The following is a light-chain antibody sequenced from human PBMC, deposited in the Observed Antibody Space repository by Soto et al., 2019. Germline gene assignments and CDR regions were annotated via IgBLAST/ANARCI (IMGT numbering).Light chain of an antibody. V-gene: IGLV2-14*03. CDR3: SSYTTSITLV. J-gene: IGLJ2*01. CDR2: GVS. Sequence: QSALPQPASVSGSPGQSITISCTGTSSDVGAYNYVSWYQQHPGKAPKLILYGVSNRPSGVSNRFSGSKSGNTASLTISGLQADDEASYHCSSYTTSITLVFGGGTKLTVL. CDR1: SSDVGAYNY.